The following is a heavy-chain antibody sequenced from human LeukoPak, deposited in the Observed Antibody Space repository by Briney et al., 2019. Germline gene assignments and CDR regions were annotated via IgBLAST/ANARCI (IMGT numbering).Heavy chain of an antibody. D-gene: IGHD3/OR15-3a*01. V-gene: IGHV4-38-2*02. CDR3: ARVRREGLF. Sequence: ASETLSLTCSVSGYSISSGYYWGWIRQSPEKGLEWIGSIYHSGTTYYNLSLKGRVSISVDTSKNQFSLKVTSVTAADTAVYYCARVRREGLFWGQGALVTVSS. CDR2: IYHSGTT. CDR1: GYSISSGYY. J-gene: IGHJ4*02.